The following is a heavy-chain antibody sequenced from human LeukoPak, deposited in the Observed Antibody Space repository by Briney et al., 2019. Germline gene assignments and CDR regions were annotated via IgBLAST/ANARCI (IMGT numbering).Heavy chain of an antibody. J-gene: IGHJ5*02. V-gene: IGHV3-74*01. CDR3: IRDFRSADL. CDR1: GFTVSSNY. CDR2: IYVDGRTT. Sequence: GGSLRLSCATSGFTVSSNYMSWVRQAPGKGLEWVSRIYVDGRTTNYADSVKGRFTISRDNAKNTVYLEMNSLSVEDTATYYCIRDFRSADLWGQGTLVTVTS.